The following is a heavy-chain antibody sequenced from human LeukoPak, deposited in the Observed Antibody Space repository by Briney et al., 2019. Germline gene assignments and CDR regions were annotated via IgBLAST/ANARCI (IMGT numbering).Heavy chain of an antibody. D-gene: IGHD4-17*01. CDR3: ARGSRYGDYPYYCDF. V-gene: IGHV5-51*01. CDR2: IYPGDSDP. J-gene: IGHJ4*02. Sequence: GESLKISCKGSGYSFTSYWIGWVRQMPGKGLEWMGIIYPGDSDPRYSPSFQGQVTISADTSISTAYLQWSSLKASDTAMYYCARGSRYGDYPYYCDFWGQGTLVTVSS. CDR1: GYSFTSYW.